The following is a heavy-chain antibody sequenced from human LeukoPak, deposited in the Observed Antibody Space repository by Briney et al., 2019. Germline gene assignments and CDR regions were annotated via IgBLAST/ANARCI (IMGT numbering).Heavy chain of an antibody. CDR1: GGSISSSSYY. CDR2: IYYSGST. Sequence: SETLSLTCTVSGGSISSSSYYWGWIRQPPGKGLEWIGSIYYSGSTYYNPSLKSRVTISVDTSKNQFSLKLSSVTAADTAVYYCAREARDCSSTSCYVWFDPWGQGTLVTVSS. J-gene: IGHJ5*02. V-gene: IGHV4-39*07. D-gene: IGHD2-2*01. CDR3: AREARDCSSTSCYVWFDP.